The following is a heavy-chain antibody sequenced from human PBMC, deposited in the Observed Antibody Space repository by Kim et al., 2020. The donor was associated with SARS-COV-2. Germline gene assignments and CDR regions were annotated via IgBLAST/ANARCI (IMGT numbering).Heavy chain of an antibody. J-gene: IGHJ3*02. Sequence: SETLSLTCTVSGGSISSSSYYWGWIRQPPGKWLEWIGSIYYSGSTYYNPSLKSRVTISVDTSKNQFSLKLSSVTAADTAVYYCARDEAADTVFDIWGQGT. CDR3: ARDEAADTVFDI. D-gene: IGHD2-15*01. V-gene: IGHV4-39*07. CDR1: GGSISSSSYY. CDR2: IYYSGST.